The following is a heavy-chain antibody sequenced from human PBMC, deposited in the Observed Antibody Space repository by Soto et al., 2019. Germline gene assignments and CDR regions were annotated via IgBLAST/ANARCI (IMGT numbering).Heavy chain of an antibody. CDR3: AREVASIVVLPAATTYFDY. Sequence: ASVKGSCKASGYSFTGYYMHWVRQAPVQGLDWMGWINPNSGGTNYAQKFQGRCTMTRDTSISTAYMELSRLRSDDTAVYYCAREVASIVVLPAATTYFDYWGQGTLVTVSS. CDR1: GYSFTGYY. J-gene: IGHJ4*02. CDR2: INPNSGGT. D-gene: IGHD2-2*01. V-gene: IGHV1-2*02.